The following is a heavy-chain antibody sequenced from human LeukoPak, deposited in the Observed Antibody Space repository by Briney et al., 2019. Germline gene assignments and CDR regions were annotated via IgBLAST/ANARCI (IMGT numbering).Heavy chain of an antibody. Sequence: SVKVSCKASGGTFSSYAISWVRQAPGQGLEWMGRIIPIFGTANYAQKFQGRVTITTDESTSTAYTELSSLRSEDTAVYYCARDYYADSSGYYEYYFDYWGQGTLVTVSS. V-gene: IGHV1-69*05. D-gene: IGHD3-22*01. CDR1: GGTFSSYA. CDR3: ARDYYADSSGYYEYYFDY. J-gene: IGHJ4*02. CDR2: IIPIFGTA.